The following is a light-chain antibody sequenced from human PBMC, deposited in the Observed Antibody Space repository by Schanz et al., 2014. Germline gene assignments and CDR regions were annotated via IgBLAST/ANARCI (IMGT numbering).Light chain of an antibody. CDR1: QGISSW. J-gene: IGKJ1*01. CDR3: QKYNVAPRT. Sequence: DIQMTQSPSSVSASVGDKVTITCRASQGISSWLAWYQQKPGKAPKLLIHAASSLQSGVPSRISGSGSGTDFTLTISALQPEDAATYYCQKYNVAPRTFGQGTKVEIK. CDR2: AAS. V-gene: IGKV1D-12*01.